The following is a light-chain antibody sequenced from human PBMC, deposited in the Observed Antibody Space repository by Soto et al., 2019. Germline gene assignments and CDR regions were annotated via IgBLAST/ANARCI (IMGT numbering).Light chain of an antibody. V-gene: IGKV1-39*01. CDR3: QQDYSPLAT. Sequence: DMRMSQSASSLSASVGHRVTITCRAAESISRHLNWYQQKQGRAPDLLIYAASTLQNGVPSRFTGSLYGTEFNLTITGLQIEDFATYYCQQDYSPLATFGQGTRLEIK. CDR1: ESISRH. J-gene: IGKJ5*01. CDR2: AAS.